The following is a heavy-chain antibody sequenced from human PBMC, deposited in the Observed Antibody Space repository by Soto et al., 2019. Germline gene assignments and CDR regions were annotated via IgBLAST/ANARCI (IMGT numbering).Heavy chain of an antibody. D-gene: IGHD3-22*01. CDR1: GFTFNSYA. CDR3: AKDRNYYDSSGYDY. J-gene: IGHJ4*02. V-gene: IGHV3-23*01. CDR2: IIGSGGST. Sequence: GGSLRLSCAASGFTFNSYAMSWVRQAPGKGLEWVSTIIGSGGSTYYADSVKGRFSVSRDNSKNTLYLQMNSLRDEDTAVYYCAKDRNYYDSSGYDYWGQGTLVTVSS.